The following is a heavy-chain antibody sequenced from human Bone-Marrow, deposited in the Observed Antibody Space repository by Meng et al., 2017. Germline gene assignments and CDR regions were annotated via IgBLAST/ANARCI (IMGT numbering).Heavy chain of an antibody. CDR2: IIPIRGIA. CDR1: GGTFSSYT. J-gene: IGHJ1*01. D-gene: IGHD1-26*01. Sequence: SVKVSCKASGGTFSSYTISWVRQAPGQGLEWMGRIIPIRGIANYAQKFQGRVTITADKSTSTAYMELSSLRSEDTAVYYCARDGIVGATRGLYFQHWGQGTLVTVSS. CDR3: ARDGIVGATRGLYFQH. V-gene: IGHV1-69*04.